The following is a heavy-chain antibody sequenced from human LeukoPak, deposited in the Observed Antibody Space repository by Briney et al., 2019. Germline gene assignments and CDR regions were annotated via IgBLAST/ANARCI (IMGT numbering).Heavy chain of an antibody. CDR2: ISCDGRNI. Sequence: GGSLSLSCAASGFTFSSYSMNWVRQAPGKGLVWVSRISCDGRNINYADSVRGRFTISRDNAKNTLYLQMNTLRVEDTAVYYCARDIGYSSSWYGDAFDIWGQGTMVTVSS. D-gene: IGHD6-13*01. CDR3: ARDIGYSSSWYGDAFDI. V-gene: IGHV3-74*01. J-gene: IGHJ3*02. CDR1: GFTFSSYS.